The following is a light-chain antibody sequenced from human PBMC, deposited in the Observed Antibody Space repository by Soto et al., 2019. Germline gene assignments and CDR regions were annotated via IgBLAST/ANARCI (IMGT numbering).Light chain of an antibody. CDR2: EVT. CDR3: GSYGSNDAPLV. J-gene: IGLJ1*01. CDR1: STDVGGYNY. Sequence: QSALAQPSSVSGSPGQSITISCTGTSTDVGGYNYVSWYQHHSGKAPKLLIYEVTNRPSGISDRFSGSKSVNTASLTISGLQAEDASDHYCGSYGSNDAPLVFGNGTKVTV. V-gene: IGLV2-14*01.